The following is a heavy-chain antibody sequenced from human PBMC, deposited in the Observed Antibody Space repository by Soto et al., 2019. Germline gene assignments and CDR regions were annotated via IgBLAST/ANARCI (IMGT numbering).Heavy chain of an antibody. V-gene: IGHV3-13*01. D-gene: IGHD3-3*01. J-gene: IGHJ6*02. CDR1: GFNLSAHD. CDR2: LGVAGNT. CDR3: ARGADFWSGSRYYHYAYDLDV. Sequence: EVQLVESGGGLVQPGGSLTLSCAASGFNLSAHDMHWVRQVKGKGLEWVSALGVAGNTFESASVKGRFTISRENAKNLMYLQMKSLGAGEKAVYFCARGADFWSGSRYYHYAYDLDVWGHGTTVTVSS.